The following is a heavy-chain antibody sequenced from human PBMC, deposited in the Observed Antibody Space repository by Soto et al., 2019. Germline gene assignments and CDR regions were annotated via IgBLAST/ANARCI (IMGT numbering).Heavy chain of an antibody. J-gene: IGHJ3*02. CDR3: AKGYCSGGSCYMNRAFAI. CDR2: ISGSGGST. Sequence: EVQLLESGGGLVQPGGSLRLSCAASGFTFSSYAMSWVRQAPGKGLEWVSAISGSGGSTYYADSVKGRFTISRDNSKNTLYLQMNSLRAEDTAVYYCAKGYCSGGSCYMNRAFAIWGQGTMVTVSS. CDR1: GFTFSSYA. V-gene: IGHV3-23*01. D-gene: IGHD2-15*01.